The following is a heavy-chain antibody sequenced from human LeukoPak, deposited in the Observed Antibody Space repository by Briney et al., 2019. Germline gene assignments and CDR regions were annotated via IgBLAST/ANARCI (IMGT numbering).Heavy chain of an antibody. D-gene: IGHD3-22*01. J-gene: IGHJ4*02. CDR1: GFTFSNAW. Sequence: PGGSLRLSCAASGFTFSNAWMSWVGQAPGKGLEWVGRIKSKTDGGTTDYAAPVKGRFTISRDDSKNTLYLQMNSLKTEDTAVYYCTTDEGGYYYDSSGYRNVYWGQGTLVTVSS. V-gene: IGHV3-15*01. CDR3: TTDEGGYYYDSSGYRNVY. CDR2: IKSKTDGGTT.